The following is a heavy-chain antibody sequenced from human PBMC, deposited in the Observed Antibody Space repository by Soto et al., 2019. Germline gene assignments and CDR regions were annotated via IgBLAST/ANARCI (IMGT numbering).Heavy chain of an antibody. CDR1: GGSIRSYY. D-gene: IGHD4-17*01. V-gene: IGHV4-59*08. CDR3: AKADYGGDFVDY. Sequence: ASETLSLTCTVSGGSIRSYYWSWIRQPPGKGLEWIGYIYYSGSTNYNPSLKSRVTISVDTSKNQFSLKLSSVTAADTAVYYCAKADYGGDFVDYWGQGTLVTVSS. CDR2: IYYSGST. J-gene: IGHJ4*02.